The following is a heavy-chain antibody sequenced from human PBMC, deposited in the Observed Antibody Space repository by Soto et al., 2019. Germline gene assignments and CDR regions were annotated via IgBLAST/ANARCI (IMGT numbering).Heavy chain of an antibody. CDR3: ARFMGIAAAGTTYYYGMDV. J-gene: IGHJ6*02. Sequence: PSETLSLTCAVYGGSFSGYYWSWIRQPPGKGLEWIGEINHSGSTNYNPSLKSRVTISVDTSKNQFSLKLSSVTAADTAVYYCARFMGIAAAGTTYYYGMDVWGQGTTVTVSS. D-gene: IGHD6-13*01. V-gene: IGHV4-34*01. CDR1: GGSFSGYY. CDR2: INHSGST.